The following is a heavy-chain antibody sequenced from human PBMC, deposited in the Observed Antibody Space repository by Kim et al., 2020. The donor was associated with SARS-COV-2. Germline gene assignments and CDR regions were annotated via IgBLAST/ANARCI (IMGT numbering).Heavy chain of an antibody. V-gene: IGHV3-23*01. CDR3: TKGDGANMILHN. Sequence: YTDSAKGRYTISRDNSKNAVYLEMNSLRAEDTALYYCTKGDGANMILHNWGQGALVTVSS. J-gene: IGHJ1*01. D-gene: IGHD2-21*02.